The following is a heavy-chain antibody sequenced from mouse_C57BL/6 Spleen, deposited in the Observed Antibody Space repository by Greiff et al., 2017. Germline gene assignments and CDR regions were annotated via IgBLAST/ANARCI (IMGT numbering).Heavy chain of an antibody. V-gene: IGHV5-4*01. CDR3: ARERPFDY. CDR1: GFTFSSYA. J-gene: IGHJ2*01. CDR2: ISDGGSYT. Sequence: EVMLVESGGGLVKPGGSLKLSCAASGFTFSSYAMSWVRQTPEKRLEWVATISDGGSYTYYPDNVKGRLTISRNNAKNNLYLQMSHLKSEDTAMYYCARERPFDYWGQGTTLTVSS.